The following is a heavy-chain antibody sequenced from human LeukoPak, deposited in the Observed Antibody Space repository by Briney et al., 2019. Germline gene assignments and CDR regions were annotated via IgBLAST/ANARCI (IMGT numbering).Heavy chain of an antibody. Sequence: PGGSLRLSCAASGFTFSSYWMSWVRQAPGKGLEWVANIKQDGSEKYYVDSVKGRFTISRDNAKNSLYLQMNSLRAEDTAVYYCARVSRGVINYYYYYMDVRGKGTTVTVSS. V-gene: IGHV3-7*01. CDR2: IKQDGSEK. J-gene: IGHJ6*03. CDR3: ARVSRGVINYYYYYMDV. CDR1: GFTFSSYW. D-gene: IGHD3-10*01.